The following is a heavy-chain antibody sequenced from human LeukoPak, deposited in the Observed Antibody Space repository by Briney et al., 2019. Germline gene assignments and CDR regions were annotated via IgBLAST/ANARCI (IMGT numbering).Heavy chain of an antibody. D-gene: IGHD2-2*01. CDR3: ARYWGARAGSSTSCYSGPPPYYYYGMDV. V-gene: IGHV4-38-2*02. CDR1: GYSISSGYY. Sequence: PSETLSLTCTVSGYSISSGYYWGWIRQPPGKGLEWIGSIYHRGSTYYNPSLKSRVTISVDTSKNQFYLKLSSVTAADTAVYYCARYWGARAGSSTSCYSGPPPYYYYGMDVWGQGTTVTVSS. J-gene: IGHJ6*02. CDR2: IYHRGST.